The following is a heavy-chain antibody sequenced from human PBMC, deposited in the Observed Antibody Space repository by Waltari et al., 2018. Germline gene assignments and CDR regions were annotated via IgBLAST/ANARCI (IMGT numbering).Heavy chain of an antibody. CDR2: IYYSGST. J-gene: IGHJ4*02. D-gene: IGHD6-13*01. Sequence: GGSISSSSYYWGWIRQPPGKGLEWIGSIYYSGSTYYNPSLKSRVTISVDTSKNQFSLKLSSVTAADTAVYYCARHGAGTEYFDYWGQGTLVTVSS. V-gene: IGHV4-39*01. CDR1: GGSISSSSYY. CDR3: ARHGAGTEYFDY.